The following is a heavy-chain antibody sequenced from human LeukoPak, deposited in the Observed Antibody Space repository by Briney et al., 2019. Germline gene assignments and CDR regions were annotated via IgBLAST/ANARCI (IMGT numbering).Heavy chain of an antibody. D-gene: IGHD3-16*01. Sequence: ASVKVSCKVSGYTLTELTMHWVRQAPGKRLEWRGGFDPEDGETIYAQKFQGRVTMPEDTSTDTAYMELSSLRSEAPAVYYCATWGGLFEPYYYSYGMAVWGQGTPVPV. V-gene: IGHV1-24*01. J-gene: IGHJ6*02. CDR1: GYTLTELT. CDR3: ATWGGLFEPYYYSYGMAV. CDR2: FDPEDGET.